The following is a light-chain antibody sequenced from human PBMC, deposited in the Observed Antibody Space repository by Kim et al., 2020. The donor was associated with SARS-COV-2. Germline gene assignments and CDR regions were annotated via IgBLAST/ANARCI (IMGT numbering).Light chain of an antibody. CDR1: HSLSSGY. CDR2: SAS. CDR3: QHYGNSFPWT. Sequence: EIVLTQSPGTLSLSPGEMATLSCRASHSLSSGYLAWYQQKPGQSPRLLIHSASIRAAGIPDRFSGRGSGTDFTLTISRLDPEDFAVYYCQHYGNSFPWTFGQGTKVDI. J-gene: IGKJ1*01. V-gene: IGKV3-20*01.